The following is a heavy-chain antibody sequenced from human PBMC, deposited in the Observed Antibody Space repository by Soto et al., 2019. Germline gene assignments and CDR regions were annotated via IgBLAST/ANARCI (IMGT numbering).Heavy chain of an antibody. CDR1: GFTFSSYA. J-gene: IGHJ6*02. CDR3: ARVSGPFAAPYYYYYYGMDV. V-gene: IGHV3-30*04. Sequence: GGSLRLSCAASGFTFSSYAMHWVRQAPGKGLEWVAVISYDGSNKYYADSVKGRFTISRDNSKNTLYLQMNSLRAEDTAVYYCARVSGPFAAPYYYYYYGMDVWAKGPRSPSP. D-gene: IGHD6-6*01. CDR2: ISYDGSNK.